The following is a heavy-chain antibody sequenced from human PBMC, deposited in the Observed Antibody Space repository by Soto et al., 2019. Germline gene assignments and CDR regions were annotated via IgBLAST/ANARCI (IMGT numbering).Heavy chain of an antibody. V-gene: IGHV1-18*04. D-gene: IGHD2-8*01. CDR2: ISGHNGNT. Sequence: ASVKVSCEASGYTFTNHGMSWVRQAPGQGLEWLGWISGHNGNTKYAQRLKGRVTMTADTSTSTAYMELRSLRSDDTAVYYCARDLYPLAYYFDFWGQGTLVTVSS. CDR3: ARDLYPLAYYFDF. J-gene: IGHJ4*02. CDR1: GYTFTNHG.